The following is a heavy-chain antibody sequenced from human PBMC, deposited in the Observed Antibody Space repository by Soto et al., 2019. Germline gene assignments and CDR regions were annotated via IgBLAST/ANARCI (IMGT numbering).Heavy chain of an antibody. CDR2: IDTSGDAM. J-gene: IGHJ4*02. Sequence: LRLSCAVSGFTFSNYEWNWVRQAPGKGLEWISYIDTSGDAMFHADSVKGRFAVSRDNTMNSLYLQMNSLRAEDTAAYYCARESIGCGGDCLDYWGQGTLVTVSS. CDR3: ARESIGCGGDCLDY. CDR1: GFTFSNYE. V-gene: IGHV3-48*03. D-gene: IGHD2-21*01.